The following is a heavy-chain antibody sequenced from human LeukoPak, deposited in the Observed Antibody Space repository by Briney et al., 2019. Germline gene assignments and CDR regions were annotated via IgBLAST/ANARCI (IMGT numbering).Heavy chain of an antibody. CDR2: ISSSSSYI. CDR3: ARDEYYYDSPFDY. CDR1: GFTFSSYS. J-gene: IGHJ4*02. D-gene: IGHD3-22*01. Sequence: GGSLRLSCAASGFTFSSYSMNWVRQAPGKGLVWVSSISSSSSYIYYADSVKGRFTISRDNAKNSLYLQMNSLRAEDTAVYYCARDEYYYDSPFDYWGQGTLVTVSS. V-gene: IGHV3-21*01.